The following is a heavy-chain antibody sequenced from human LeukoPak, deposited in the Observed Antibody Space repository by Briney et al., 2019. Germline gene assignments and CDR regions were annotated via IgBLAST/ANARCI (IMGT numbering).Heavy chain of an antibody. CDR3: ARHVAPTYHPNWFDP. CDR2: IYYSGST. V-gene: IGHV4-39*01. J-gene: IGHJ5*02. D-gene: IGHD3-16*01. CDR1: GGSISSSSYY. Sequence: PSETLSLTCTVSGGSISSSSYYWGWIRQPPGKGLEWIGSIYYSGSTYYNPSLKSRVTISVDTSKNQFSLKLSSVTAADTAVYYCARHVAPTYHPNWFDPWGQGTLVTVSS.